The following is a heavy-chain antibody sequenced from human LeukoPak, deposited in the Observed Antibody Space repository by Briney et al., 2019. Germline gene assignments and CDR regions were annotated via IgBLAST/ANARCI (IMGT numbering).Heavy chain of an antibody. CDR3: TRAGYSGYDSDN. D-gene: IGHD5-12*01. CDR1: GFTFGNYA. CDR2: IRSKGYGGTT. J-gene: IGHJ4*02. Sequence: PGGSLRLSCTGSGFTFGNYAMSWVRQAPGKGLEWVGFIRSKGYGGTTEYAASVKGRLTISRDDSKSIAYLEMNSLKTEDTGVYYCTRAGYSGYDSDNWGQGTLVTVSS. V-gene: IGHV3-49*04.